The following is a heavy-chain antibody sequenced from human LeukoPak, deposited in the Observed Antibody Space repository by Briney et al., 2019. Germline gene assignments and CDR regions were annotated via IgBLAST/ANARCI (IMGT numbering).Heavy chain of an antibody. V-gene: IGHV4-31*03. Sequence: PSQTLSLTCTVSGGSISSGGYYWSWIRQHPGKGLEWIGYIYYSGSTYYNPSLKSRVTKSVDTSKNQFSLKLSSVTAADTAVYYCARDSEGGWFDPWGQGTLVTVSS. CDR2: IYYSGST. CDR1: GGSISSGGYY. J-gene: IGHJ5*02. CDR3: ARDSEGGWFDP. D-gene: IGHD3-16*01.